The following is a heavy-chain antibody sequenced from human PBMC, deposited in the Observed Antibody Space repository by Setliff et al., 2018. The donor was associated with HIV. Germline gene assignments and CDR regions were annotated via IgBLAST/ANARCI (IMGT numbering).Heavy chain of an antibody. D-gene: IGHD2-15*01. CDR2: IKTINEGAAT. Sequence: GGSLRLSCAASGFTFSSAWMSWVRQAPGKGLEWVGRIKTINEGAATYYAAPVKGRFTISRDDSKNTLYLQMNTLRPGDTAVYYCAALAAVFDYWGQGTVVTVSS. CDR1: GFTFSSAW. V-gene: IGHV3-15*01. J-gene: IGHJ4*02. CDR3: AALAAVFDY.